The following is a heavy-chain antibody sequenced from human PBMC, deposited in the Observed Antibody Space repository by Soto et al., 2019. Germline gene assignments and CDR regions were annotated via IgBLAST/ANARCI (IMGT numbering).Heavy chain of an antibody. CDR3: ARDSGITIFGVVHTDAFDI. Sequence: GASVKVSCKASGGTFSSYAISWVRQAPGQGLEWMGIINPSGGSTSYAQKFQGRVTMTRDTSTSTVYMELSSLRSEDTAVYYCARDSGITIFGVVHTDAFDIWGQGTMVTVSS. D-gene: IGHD3-3*01. CDR1: GGTFSSYA. CDR2: INPSGGST. V-gene: IGHV1-46*01. J-gene: IGHJ3*02.